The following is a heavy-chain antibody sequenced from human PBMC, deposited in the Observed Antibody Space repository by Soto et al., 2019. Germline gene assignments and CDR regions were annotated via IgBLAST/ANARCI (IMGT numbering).Heavy chain of an antibody. J-gene: IGHJ4*02. D-gene: IGHD3-10*01. CDR2: ITIGGSYT. CDR1: GFTFSNFD. Sequence: ELQLLESGGGFVQPGGSLRLSCAASGFTFSNFDMGWVRQAPGEWLEWVSSITIGGSYTTYADSVRGRFTISRDKAKNTLDLQMNSLRAEDTAVYSCDKWSRSDVYWGRGTLVTVSS. CDR3: DKWSRSDVY. V-gene: IGHV3-23*01.